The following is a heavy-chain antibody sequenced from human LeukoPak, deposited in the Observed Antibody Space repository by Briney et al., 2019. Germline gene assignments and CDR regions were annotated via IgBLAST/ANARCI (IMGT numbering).Heavy chain of an antibody. CDR1: GGSVSSGLHY. J-gene: IGHJ5*02. V-gene: IGHV4-61*01. CDR3: ARDSHFCSGISCDLGWFDP. Sequence: SETLSLTCTVSGGSVSSGLHYWNWIRQPPGKGLEWIGYIYYRGSTDYNPSLKSRVTMSVDTSKNQFSLKLRSVTAVDTAVYYCARDSHFCSGISCDLGWFDPWGQGTLVTVSS. D-gene: IGHD2-2*01. CDR2: IYYRGST.